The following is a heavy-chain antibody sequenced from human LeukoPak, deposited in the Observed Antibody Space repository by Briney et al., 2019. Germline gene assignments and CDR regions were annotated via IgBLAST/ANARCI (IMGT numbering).Heavy chain of an antibody. V-gene: IGHV4-38-2*01. D-gene: IGHD3-3*01. CDR1: GYSISSGHY. CDR3: ARRLYDFWSGYPDDAFDI. Sequence: SETLSLTCAVSGYSISSGHYWGWIRQPPGKGLEWIGSIYHSGSTYYNPSLKSRVTISVDTSKNQFSLKLSSVTAADTAVYYCARRLYDFWSGYPDDAFDIWGQGTMVTVSS. J-gene: IGHJ3*02. CDR2: IYHSGST.